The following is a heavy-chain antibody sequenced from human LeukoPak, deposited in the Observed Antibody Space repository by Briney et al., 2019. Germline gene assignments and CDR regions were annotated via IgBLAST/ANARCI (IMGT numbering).Heavy chain of an antibody. J-gene: IGHJ4*02. Sequence: GRSLRLSCAASGFTFSSYGMHWVRQAPGKGLEWVAVTSYDGTNKYYADSVKGRFTISRDNSKNTLYLQMNSLRPEDTAVYYCAKDQSRIKYYFDYWGQGTLVTVSS. CDR1: GFTFSSYG. V-gene: IGHV3-30*18. CDR3: AKDQSRIKYYFDY. D-gene: IGHD2-2*01. CDR2: TSYDGTNK.